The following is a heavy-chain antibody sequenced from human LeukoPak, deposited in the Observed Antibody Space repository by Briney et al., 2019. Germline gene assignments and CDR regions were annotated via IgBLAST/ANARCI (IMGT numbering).Heavy chain of an antibody. CDR1: QFRFPFSHYG. CDR3: AKDARRGFHYSNSLEY. CDR2: IWSDGTNQ. J-gene: IGHJ4*02. D-gene: IGHD4-11*01. V-gene: IGHV3-33*06. Sequence: PGKSLTLSCVASQFRFPFSHYGMHWVRQAPGRGLEWVAVIWSDGTNQYYADSVKGRFTISRGNSKNTVYLQMNSLRAEDTAVYFCAKDARRGFHYSNSLEYWGQGTLVTVSS.